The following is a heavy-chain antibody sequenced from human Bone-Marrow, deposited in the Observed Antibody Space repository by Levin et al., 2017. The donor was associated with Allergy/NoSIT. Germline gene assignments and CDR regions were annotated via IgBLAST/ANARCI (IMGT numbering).Heavy chain of an antibody. CDR2: ISWNSGSI. V-gene: IGHV3-9*01. D-gene: IGHD6-19*01. CDR3: AKDIRGWYWRYFDY. CDR1: GFTFDDYA. J-gene: IGHJ4*02. Sequence: SLKISCAASGFTFDDYAMHWVRQAPGKGLEWVSGISWNSGSIGYADSVKGRFTISRDNAKNSLYLQMNSLRAEDTALYYCAKDIRGWYWRYFDYWGQGTLVTVSS.